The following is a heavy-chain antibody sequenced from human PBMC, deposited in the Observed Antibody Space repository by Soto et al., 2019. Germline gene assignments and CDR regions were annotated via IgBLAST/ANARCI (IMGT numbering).Heavy chain of an antibody. CDR2: VVHTGST. Sequence: SDTLSLTCTVSGYSISSGYFWAWIRQPPGKGLEWIGNVVHTGSTHYNPSLKSRVTISMDTSKNQFSLNLGSVTAADTAVYYCGREDYNNHGGPGYWGQGTLVTVSS. CDR1: GYSISSGYF. D-gene: IGHD4-4*01. CDR3: GREDYNNHGGPGY. V-gene: IGHV4-38-2*02. J-gene: IGHJ4*02.